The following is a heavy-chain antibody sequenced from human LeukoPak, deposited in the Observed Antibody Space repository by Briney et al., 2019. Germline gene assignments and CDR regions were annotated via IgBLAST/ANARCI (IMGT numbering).Heavy chain of an antibody. J-gene: IGHJ4*02. CDR1: GGSISSYY. V-gene: IGHV4-59*12. D-gene: IGHD3-10*01. CDR2: IYYSGST. CDR3: ARGGRGVIGRFDY. Sequence: SETLSLTCTVSGGSISSYYWSWIRQPPGKGLEWIGYIYYSGSTNYNPSLKSRVTISVDTSKNQFSLKLSSVTAADTAVYYCARGGRGVIGRFDYWGQGTLVTVSS.